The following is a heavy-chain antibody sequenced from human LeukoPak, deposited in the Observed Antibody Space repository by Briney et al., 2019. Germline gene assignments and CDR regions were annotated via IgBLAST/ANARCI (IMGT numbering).Heavy chain of an antibody. Sequence: SETLSLTCTVSGGPISSYYWSWIRQPPGKGLEWIGYIYYSGSTNYNPSLKGRVTISVDTSKNQFSLKVSSVTAADTAVYYCATSYYYYYYGMDVWGQGTTVTVSS. D-gene: IGHD1-26*01. CDR2: IYYSGST. J-gene: IGHJ6*02. CDR3: ATSYYYYYYGMDV. V-gene: IGHV4-59*01. CDR1: GGPISSYY.